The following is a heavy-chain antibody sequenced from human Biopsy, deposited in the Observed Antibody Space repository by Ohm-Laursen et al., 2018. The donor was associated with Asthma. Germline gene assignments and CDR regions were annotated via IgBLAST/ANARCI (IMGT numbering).Heavy chain of an antibody. Sequence: SLRLSCAASGFTFADYGMSWVRQAPGKGLDWVSGINWNGGSTGYADSVKGRFTISRDNAKNSLYLQMNSLRAEDTALYHCGRDRGGFGSGWFPVEFWGQGTLVTVSS. V-gene: IGHV3-20*01. CDR2: INWNGGST. CDR3: GRDRGGFGSGWFPVEF. J-gene: IGHJ4*02. CDR1: GFTFADYG. D-gene: IGHD6-19*01.